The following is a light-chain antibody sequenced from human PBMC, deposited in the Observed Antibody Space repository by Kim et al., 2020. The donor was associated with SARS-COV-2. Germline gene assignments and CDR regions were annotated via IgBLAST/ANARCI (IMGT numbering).Light chain of an antibody. V-gene: IGLV3-21*04. Sequence: AQGKTARITCGGKNIGSKSVHWYQQKPGQAPVLVIYYDSDRPSGIPERFSGSNSGNTATLTISRVEAGDEADYDCQVWDSSSDHVVFGGGTQLTVL. J-gene: IGLJ2*01. CDR2: YDS. CDR3: QVWDSSSDHVV. CDR1: NIGSKS.